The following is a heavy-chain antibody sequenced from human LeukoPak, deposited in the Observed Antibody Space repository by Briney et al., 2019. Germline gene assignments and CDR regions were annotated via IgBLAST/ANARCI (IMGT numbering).Heavy chain of an antibody. V-gene: IGHV4-59*01. CDR2: IYYSGST. CDR3: ARVNYDILTGYPYNWFDP. CDR1: GGSISSYY. J-gene: IGHJ5*02. D-gene: IGHD3-9*01. Sequence: SETLSLTCTVSGGSISSYYWSWIRQPPGKGLEWIGYIYYSGSTNYNPSLKSRVTISVDTSKNQFSLKLSSVTAADTAVYYCARVNYDILTGYPYNWFDPWGQGALVTVSS.